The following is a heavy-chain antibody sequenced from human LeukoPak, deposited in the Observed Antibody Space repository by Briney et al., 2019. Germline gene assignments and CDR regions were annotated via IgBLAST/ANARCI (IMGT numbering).Heavy chain of an antibody. D-gene: IGHD6-19*01. CDR1: GGSISSYY. J-gene: IGHJ3*02. CDR3: ARAHGYSSGWSHDAFDI. CDR2: INHSGST. Sequence: SETLSLTCTVSGGSISSYYWSWIRQPPGKGLGWIGEINHSGSTNYNPSLKSRVTISVDTSKNQFSLKLSSVTAADTAVYYCARAHGYSSGWSHDAFDIWGQGTMVTVSS. V-gene: IGHV4-34*01.